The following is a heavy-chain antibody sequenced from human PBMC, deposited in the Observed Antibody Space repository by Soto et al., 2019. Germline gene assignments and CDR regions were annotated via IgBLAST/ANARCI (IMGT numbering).Heavy chain of an antibody. D-gene: IGHD3-10*01. V-gene: IGHV4-59*08. CDR1: GGSISPYF. J-gene: IGHJ4*02. CDR3: ARHNYGSGSTYFDY. CDR2: IYYSGST. Sequence: ETLSLTCTVSGGSISPYFWSWIRQPPGKGLEWIGYIYYSGSTNYNPSLKSRVTISVDTSKNQFSLKLNSMTAADTAVYYCARHNYGSGSTYFDYWGQGTLVTVSS.